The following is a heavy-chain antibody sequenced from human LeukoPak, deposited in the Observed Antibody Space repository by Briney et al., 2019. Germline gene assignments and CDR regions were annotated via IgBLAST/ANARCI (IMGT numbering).Heavy chain of an antibody. Sequence: ASVKVSCKASGYTFTGYYMHWVRQAPGQGLEWMGWINPNSGGTNYAQKFQGRVTMTRDTSISTAYMELSRLRSDDTAVYHCAGDSAEDYYDSSGYYQSDAFDIWGQGTMVTVSS. J-gene: IGHJ3*02. CDR3: AGDSAEDYYDSSGYYQSDAFDI. V-gene: IGHV1-2*02. CDR1: GYTFTGYY. CDR2: INPNSGGT. D-gene: IGHD3-22*01.